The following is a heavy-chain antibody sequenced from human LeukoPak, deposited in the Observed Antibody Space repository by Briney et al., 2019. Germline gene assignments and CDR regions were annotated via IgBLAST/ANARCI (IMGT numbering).Heavy chain of an antibody. J-gene: IGHJ5*02. D-gene: IGHD2-15*01. CDR2: IYTSGST. CDR3: ARRVATRFDP. CDR1: GGSISSYY. Sequence: SETLSLTCTVSGGSISSYYWSWIRQPPGKGLEWIGYIYTSGSTNYNPSLKSRVTISVDTSKNQFSLKLSSVTAADTAVYYCARRVATRFDPWGQGTLVTVSS. V-gene: IGHV4-4*09.